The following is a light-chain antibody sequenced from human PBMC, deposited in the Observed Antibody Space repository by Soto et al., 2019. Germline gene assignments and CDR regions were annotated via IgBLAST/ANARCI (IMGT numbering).Light chain of an antibody. CDR2: GAS. Sequence: DIQMTQSPSSVSASVGDTVTITCRASQGVGVWLGWYQQKPGKAPHLLIYGASGLQVGVPSRFSGSVSGADFTLTISNLQPEDFATYYCQQAYSHPLTFGRGTKVEIK. CDR1: QGVGVW. V-gene: IGKV1-12*01. CDR3: QQAYSHPLT. J-gene: IGKJ4*01.